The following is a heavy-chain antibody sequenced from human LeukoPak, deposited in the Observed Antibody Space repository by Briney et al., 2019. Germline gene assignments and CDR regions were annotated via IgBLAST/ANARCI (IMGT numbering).Heavy chain of an antibody. CDR2: INTQNGET. D-gene: IGHD3-9*01. J-gene: IGHJ6*02. Sequence: ASVKVSFKASGYTFTTYGVSWVRQAPGQGLEGMGWINTQNGETNYAQKLQGRVTMTKDTSTSTVYMELRRLRSDDTAVYFCTVKGYDILPRSLADYFSYGLDVWGQGTTVTVSS. CDR3: TVKGYDILPRSLADYFSYGLDV. V-gene: IGHV1-18*01. CDR1: GYTFTTYG.